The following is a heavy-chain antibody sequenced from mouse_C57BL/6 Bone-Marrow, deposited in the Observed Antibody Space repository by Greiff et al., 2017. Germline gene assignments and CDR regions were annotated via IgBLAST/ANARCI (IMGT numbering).Heavy chain of an antibody. CDR1: GYTFTSYW. CDR3: QICDGYSSWFAY. V-gene: IGHV1-64*01. Sequence: QVQLKQPGAELVKPGASVKLSCKASGYTFTSYWMHWVKQRPGQGLEWIGMIHPNSGSTNYNEKFKSKATLTVDKSSSTAYMQLSSLTSEDSAVYYCQICDGYSSWFAYWGQGTLGTVSA. CDR2: IHPNSGST. D-gene: IGHD2-3*01. J-gene: IGHJ3*01.